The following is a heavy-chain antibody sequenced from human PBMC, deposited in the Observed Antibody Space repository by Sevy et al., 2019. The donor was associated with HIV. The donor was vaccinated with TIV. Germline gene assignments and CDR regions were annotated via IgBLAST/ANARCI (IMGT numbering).Heavy chain of an antibody. V-gene: IGHV3-74*01. Sequence: GGSLRLSCAASGFTFSSYWMHWVRQAPGKGLVWVSRINSDGSSTSYADSVKGRFTISRDNAKNTLYLQMNSLRAEDTAVNYCARDLHSSGWYHQSPLDYWGQGTLVTVSS. CDR2: INSDGSST. CDR1: GFTFSSYW. D-gene: IGHD6-19*01. J-gene: IGHJ4*02. CDR3: ARDLHSSGWYHQSPLDY.